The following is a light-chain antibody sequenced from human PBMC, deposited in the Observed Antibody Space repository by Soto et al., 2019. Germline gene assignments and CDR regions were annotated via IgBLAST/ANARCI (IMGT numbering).Light chain of an antibody. CDR3: GSYAGSNTFV. Sequence: QSALTQPRSVSGSPGQSVTISCTGTSSDVGGYNYVSWYQQHSGKAPNLMIYDVSKRPSGVPDRLSGSKSGNTASLTISGLQAEDEAAYYCGSYAGSNTFVFGTGTKLTVL. CDR1: SSDVGGYNY. CDR2: DVS. J-gene: IGLJ1*01. V-gene: IGLV2-11*01.